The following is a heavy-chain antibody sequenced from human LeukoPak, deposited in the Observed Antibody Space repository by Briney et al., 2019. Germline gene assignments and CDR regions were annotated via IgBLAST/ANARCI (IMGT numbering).Heavy chain of an antibody. CDR1: GGSISSHY. CDR3: ARVPYYGDYSYSLDE. CDR2: IHYSGST. D-gene: IGHD4-17*01. Sequence: SETLSLTCTVSGGSISSHYWSWIRQPPGKGLEWIGYIHYSGSTNYNPSLKSRVTISRDTSKNQFSLKLSSVTAADTAVYYCARVPYYGDYSYSLDEWGQGTLVTVSS. J-gene: IGHJ4*02. V-gene: IGHV4-59*11.